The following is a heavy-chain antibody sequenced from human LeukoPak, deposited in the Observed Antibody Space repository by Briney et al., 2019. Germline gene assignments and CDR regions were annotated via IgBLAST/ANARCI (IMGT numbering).Heavy chain of an antibody. D-gene: IGHD3-10*01. CDR1: GFTFSSYG. V-gene: IGHV3-30*18. CDR3: AKNSFSRGPGSDLNWFDP. J-gene: IGHJ5*02. Sequence: PGGSLRLSCAASGFTFSSYGMHWVRQAPGKGLEWVAVISYDGSNKYYADSVKGRFTISRDNSKNTLYLQMNSLRAEDTAVYYCAKNSFSRGPGSDLNWFDPWGQGTLVTVSS. CDR2: ISYDGSNK.